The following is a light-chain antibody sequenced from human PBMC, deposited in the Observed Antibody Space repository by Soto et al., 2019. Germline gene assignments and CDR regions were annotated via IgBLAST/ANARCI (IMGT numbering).Light chain of an antibody. CDR3: QQYGSSGT. J-gene: IGKJ1*01. CDR1: QSVSNNY. Sequence: EILLRQSPGTLSLSPGERATISCRASQSVSNNYLAWYQQKPGQAPRLLIYGASNRATGIPDRFSGSASGTDSTLTISRLEPEDFAVYYCQQYGSSGTFGQGTKVDIK. CDR2: GAS. V-gene: IGKV3-20*01.